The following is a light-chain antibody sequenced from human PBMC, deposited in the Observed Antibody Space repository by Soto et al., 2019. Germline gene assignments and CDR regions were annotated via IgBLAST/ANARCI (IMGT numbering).Light chain of an antibody. J-gene: IGKJ5*01. CDR2: GAS. Sequence: EIVLTQSPETLSLSPGERATLSCRASQSVSSNYLAWYQQKPGQAPRLLIRGASSRATGIPDRFSGSGSGTDFTLTVSRLEPEDFAVYYCQQYARSPITFGQGTRLEIK. CDR1: QSVSSNY. V-gene: IGKV3-20*01. CDR3: QQYARSPIT.